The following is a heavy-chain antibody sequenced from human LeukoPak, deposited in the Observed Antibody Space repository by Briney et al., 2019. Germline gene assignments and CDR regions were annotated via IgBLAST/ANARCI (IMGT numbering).Heavy chain of an antibody. D-gene: IGHD5-24*01. V-gene: IGHV1-2*02. CDR3: ASLLRRDGYNLVSDY. J-gene: IGHJ4*02. CDR2: INPNSGGT. CDR1: GYTFTGYY. Sequence: ASVKVSCKASGYTFTGYYMHWVRQAPGQGLEWMGWINPNSGGTNYAQKFQGRVTMTRDTSISTAYMELSRLRSDDTAVYYCASLLRRDGYNLVSDYWGQGTLVTVSS.